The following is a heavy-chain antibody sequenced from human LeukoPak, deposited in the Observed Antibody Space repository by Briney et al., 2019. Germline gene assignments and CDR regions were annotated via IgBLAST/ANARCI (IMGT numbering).Heavy chain of an antibody. CDR3: ARGRELWGYYGSGSYYYDY. V-gene: IGHV3-21*01. D-gene: IGHD3-10*01. J-gene: IGHJ4*02. CDR1: GFTFSSYS. Sequence: GGSLRLSCAASGFTFSSYSMNWVRQAPGKGLEGVSSISSSSSYIYYADSVKGRFTISRDNAKNSLYLQMNSLRAEDTAVYYCARGRELWGYYGSGSYYYDYWGQGTLVTVSS. CDR2: ISSSSSYI.